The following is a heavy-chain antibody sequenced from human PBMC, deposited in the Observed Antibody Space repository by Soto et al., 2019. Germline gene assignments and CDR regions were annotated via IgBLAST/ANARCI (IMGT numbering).Heavy chain of an antibody. J-gene: IGHJ4*02. CDR2: ISGDGNDK. CDR3: VQGASTAHQPLDS. D-gene: IGHD1-26*01. V-gene: IGHV3-30*03. Sequence: QVQLVESGGGVVQPGRSLRLSCAASGFIFRNFGMHWVRRAPGKGLEWVAVISGDGNDKYYPDSMKGRFTISRANFNNTLYLQLNSLRPEDTAVYHCVQGASTAHQPLDSWGQGVLVTVSS. CDR1: GFIFRNFG.